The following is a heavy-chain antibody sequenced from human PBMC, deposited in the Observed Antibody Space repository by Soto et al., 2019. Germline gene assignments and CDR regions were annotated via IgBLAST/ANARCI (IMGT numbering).Heavy chain of an antibody. CDR3: ARGETIFYYGMDV. Sequence: EVQLVESGGGLVKPGGSLRLSCAASGFTFSSYSMNWVRQAPGKGLEWVSSISSSSSYIYYADSVKGRFTISRDNAKNSLYLQMNSLRAEDTAVYYWARGETIFYYGMDVWGQGTTVTVSS. D-gene: IGHD3-9*01. V-gene: IGHV3-21*01. CDR2: ISSSSSYI. CDR1: GFTFSSYS. J-gene: IGHJ6*02.